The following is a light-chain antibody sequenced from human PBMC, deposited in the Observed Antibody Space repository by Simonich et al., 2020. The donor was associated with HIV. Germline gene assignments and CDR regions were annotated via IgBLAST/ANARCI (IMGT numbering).Light chain of an antibody. J-gene: IGKJ1*01. V-gene: IGKV2-30*02. Sequence: DVVMTQSPLSLPVTLGQPASISCRSSQSLVHIEGNPYLNWFNQRPGQTPRRLIYKVSNRDSGVPDRFSGSGSGTDFTLKISRVEAEDVGVYFCMQGSHWPPWTFGQGTKVEIK. CDR2: KVS. CDR3: MQGSHWPPWT. CDR1: QSLVHIEGNPY.